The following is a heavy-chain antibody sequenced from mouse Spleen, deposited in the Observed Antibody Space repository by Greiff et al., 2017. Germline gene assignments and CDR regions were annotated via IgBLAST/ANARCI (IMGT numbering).Heavy chain of an antibody. CDR2: ISYSGST. CDR3: ARSVEAYYFDY. CDR1: GYSITSDYA. V-gene: IGHV3-2*02. D-gene: IGHD1-1*01. J-gene: IGHJ2*01. Sequence: EVQLVESGPGLVKPSQSLSLTCTVTGYSITSDYAWNWIRQFPGNKLEWMGYISYSGSTSYNPSLKSRISITRDTSKNQFFLQLNSVTTEDTATYYCARSVEAYYFDYWGQGTTLTVSS.